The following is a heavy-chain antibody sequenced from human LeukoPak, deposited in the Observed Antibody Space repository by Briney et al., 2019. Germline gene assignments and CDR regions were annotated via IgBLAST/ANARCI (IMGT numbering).Heavy chain of an antibody. Sequence: GRSLRLSCAASGFTFGAYAMHWVRQAPGKGLEWVAVIWYDGSNSYHADSLKDRFTISRDNSKNTLYLQINSLRAEDTAVYYCARQVGNAGWYFDYWGQGALVTVSS. CDR2: IWYDGSNS. V-gene: IGHV3-33*01. CDR1: GFTFGAYA. J-gene: IGHJ4*02. CDR3: ARQVGNAGWYFDY. D-gene: IGHD6-19*01.